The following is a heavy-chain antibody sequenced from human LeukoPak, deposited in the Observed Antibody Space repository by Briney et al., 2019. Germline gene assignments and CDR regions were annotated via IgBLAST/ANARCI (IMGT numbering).Heavy chain of an antibody. CDR3: ARRRGWKQQLVYFDY. Sequence: SETLSLTCTVSGGSITTFYWSWIRQPPGKRLEWIAYMFHSGTPRYSPSLQSRVTISADTSKNQFSLNVRSTTAADTAVYYCARRRGWKQQLVYFDYWGQGTLATVSS. V-gene: IGHV4-59*08. CDR1: GGSITTFY. D-gene: IGHD6-13*01. CDR2: MFHSGTP. J-gene: IGHJ4*02.